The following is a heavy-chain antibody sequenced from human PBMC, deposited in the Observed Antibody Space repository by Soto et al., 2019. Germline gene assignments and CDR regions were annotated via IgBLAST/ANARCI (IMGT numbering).Heavy chain of an antibody. Sequence: DVQLVESGGGLIQPGGSLRLSCAASGFTVNSSYMTWIRQAAGKGLQWVADISSGGTTKYADSVRGRFSISRDMSKNMLYLQMNSLRVEDTAIYSCARQFPTDNYGNRLDPWGQGTLVTVSA. D-gene: IGHD4-17*01. J-gene: IGHJ5*02. CDR3: ARQFPTDNYGNRLDP. CDR1: GFTVNSSY. CDR2: ISSGGTT. V-gene: IGHV3-53*01.